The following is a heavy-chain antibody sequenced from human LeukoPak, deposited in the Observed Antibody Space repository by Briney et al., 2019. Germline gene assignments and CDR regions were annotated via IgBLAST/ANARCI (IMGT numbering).Heavy chain of an antibody. J-gene: IGHJ4*02. CDR1: GGSISSGSYY. Sequence: SETLSLTCTVSGGSISSGSYYWSWIRQPAGKGLEWIGRIYTSGSTNYNPSLKSRVTISVDTSKNQFSLKLSSVTAADTAVYYCARQGRNSGYYWGQGTLVTVSS. D-gene: IGHD5-12*01. CDR2: IYTSGST. V-gene: IGHV4-61*02. CDR3: ARQGRNSGYY.